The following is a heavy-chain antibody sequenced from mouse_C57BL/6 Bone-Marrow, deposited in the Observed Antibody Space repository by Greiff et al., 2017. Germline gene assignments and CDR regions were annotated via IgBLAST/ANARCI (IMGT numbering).Heavy chain of an antibody. D-gene: IGHD2-3*01. CDR2: IDPEDGDT. J-gene: IGHJ3*01. CDR3: TIDGYWTWFAY. V-gene: IGHV14-1*01. Sequence: EVQLVESGAELVRPGASVKLSCTASGFNIKDYYMHWVKQRPEQGLEWIGRIDPEDGDTEYAPKFQGKATMTADTSSNTAYLQLSSLTSEDTDVYYCTIDGYWTWFAYWGQGTLVTVSA. CDR1: GFNIKDYY.